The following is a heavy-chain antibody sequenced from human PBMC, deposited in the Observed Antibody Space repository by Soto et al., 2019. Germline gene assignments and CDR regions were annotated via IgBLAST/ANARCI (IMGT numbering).Heavy chain of an antibody. CDR2: IYWDYDK. CDR1: GFSLSTSGVG. D-gene: IGHD3-9*01. Sequence: QITLKESGPTLVKPTQTLTLTCTFSGFSLSTSGVGVGWIRQPPGQALEWLALIYWDYDKRYSPSLKSRITITKDTSKNQAVFTMTNLDPVDTATYYCAHTKLTSYDVLTGYYNLYYFDFWGQGTLVTVSS. J-gene: IGHJ4*02. V-gene: IGHV2-5*02. CDR3: AHTKLTSYDVLTGYYNLYYFDF.